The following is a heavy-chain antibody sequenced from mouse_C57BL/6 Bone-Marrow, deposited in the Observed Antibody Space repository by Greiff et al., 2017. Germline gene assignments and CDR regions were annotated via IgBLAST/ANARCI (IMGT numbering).Heavy chain of an antibody. CDR2: ISSGGSYT. CDR3: ARLGITTGFDY. J-gene: IGHJ2*01. Sequence: EVQLEESGGDLVKPGGSLKLSCAASGFTFSSYGMSWVRQTPDTRLEWVATISSGGSYTYYPDSVKGRFTISRDDAKNTLYLQMSSLKSEDTAMYYCARLGITTGFDYWGQGTTLTVSA. D-gene: IGHD1-1*01. CDR1: GFTFSSYG. V-gene: IGHV5-6*01.